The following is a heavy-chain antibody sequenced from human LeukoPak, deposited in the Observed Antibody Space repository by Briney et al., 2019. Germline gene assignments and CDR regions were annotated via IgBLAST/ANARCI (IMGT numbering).Heavy chain of an antibody. CDR2: IYHSGST. V-gene: IGHV4-38-2*02. CDR3: ARANQLGIFDY. D-gene: IGHD1-14*01. CDR1: GYSISSGYY. J-gene: IGHJ4*02. Sequence: SETLSLTCTVSGYSISSGYYWGWIRQHPGKGLEWIGSIYHSGSTYYNPSLKSRVTISVDTSKNQFSLKLSSVTAADTAVYYCARANQLGIFDYWGQGTLVTVSS.